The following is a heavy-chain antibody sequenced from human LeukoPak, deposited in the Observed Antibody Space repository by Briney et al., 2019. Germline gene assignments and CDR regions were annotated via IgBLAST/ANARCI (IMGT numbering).Heavy chain of an antibody. D-gene: IGHD1-26*01. Sequence: PSETLSLTCTVSGFSISSGYYWAWIRQPPGKGLEWIGSVYHTGSTYYNPSLKSRVTISVDTSRNQFSLRLSSVTAADTAVYYCAREEGATQDANWGQGTLVLVSS. CDR2: VYHTGST. J-gene: IGHJ4*02. CDR3: AREEGATQDAN. CDR1: GFSISSGYY. V-gene: IGHV4-38-2*02.